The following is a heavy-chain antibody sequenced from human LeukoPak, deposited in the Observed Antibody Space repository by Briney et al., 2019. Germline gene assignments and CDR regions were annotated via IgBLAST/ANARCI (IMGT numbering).Heavy chain of an antibody. J-gene: IGHJ4*02. V-gene: IGHV4-30-2*01. CDR2: IYDSEGT. CDR3: ARHSARDWNYVLDY. Sequence: SETLSLTCTVSGVSISNAGYLWSWIRQPPGRGLEYIGYIYDSEGTYYNPSLKSRVTVSVDRSKNQFSLKVYSVSAADTAVYYCARHSARDWNYVLDYWGQGTLVTVSS. CDR1: GVSISNAGYL. D-gene: IGHD1-7*01.